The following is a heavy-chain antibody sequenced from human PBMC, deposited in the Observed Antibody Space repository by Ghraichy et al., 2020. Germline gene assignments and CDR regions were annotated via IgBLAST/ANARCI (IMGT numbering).Heavy chain of an antibody. CDR1: GGTFSSYG. CDR2: IIPMFGTA. D-gene: IGHD3-3*01. V-gene: IGHV1-69*01. Sequence: KVSCKASGGTFSSYGFSWVRQAPGQGLEWMGGIIPMFGTANYAQKFQGRVTITADESTSTAYMELSSLRSEDTAVYYCARGVLRVLEWLIHENYHYYAMDVWGQGTTVTVSS. CDR3: ARGVLRVLEWLIHENYHYYAMDV. J-gene: IGHJ6*02.